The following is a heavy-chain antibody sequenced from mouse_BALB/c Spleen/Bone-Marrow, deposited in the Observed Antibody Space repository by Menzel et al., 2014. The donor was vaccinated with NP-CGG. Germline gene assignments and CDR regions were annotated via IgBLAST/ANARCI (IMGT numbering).Heavy chain of an antibody. Sequence: EVKLVESGADLVKPGASVKLSCTASGFNIKDTYMHWVKRRPEQGLEWIGRIDPANGNTKYDPKFQGKATITADTSSNTAYLQLGSLTSEDTAVYYCARGDYYGGSFFAYWGQGTLVTVSA. CDR3: ARGDYYGGSFFAY. CDR2: IDPANGNT. J-gene: IGHJ3*01. CDR1: GFNIKDTY. V-gene: IGHV14-3*02. D-gene: IGHD1-1*01.